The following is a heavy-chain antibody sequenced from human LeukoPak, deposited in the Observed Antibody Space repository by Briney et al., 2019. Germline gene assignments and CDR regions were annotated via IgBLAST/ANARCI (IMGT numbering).Heavy chain of an antibody. J-gene: IGHJ4*02. V-gene: IGHV1-46*01. D-gene: IGHD1-26*01. CDR1: GYTFTSYY. CDR3: ARDTQWELPYFDY. Sequence: ASVKVSCKASGYTFTSYYMHWVRQAPGQGLEWMGIINPSGGSTSYAQKLQGRVTMTTDTSTSTAYMELRSLRSDDTAVYYCARDTQWELPYFDYWGQGTLVTVSA. CDR2: INPSGGST.